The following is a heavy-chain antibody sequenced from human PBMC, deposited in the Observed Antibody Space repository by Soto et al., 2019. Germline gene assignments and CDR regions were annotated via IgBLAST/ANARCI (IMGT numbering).Heavy chain of an antibody. V-gene: IGHV3-23*01. Sequence: EVQLLESEGGLVQPGGSLRLSCAASGFTFSSYAMSWVRQAPGKGMEWVAAISGSGGSTYYADSVKGRFTISRENSKNTLYLQMNSLRAEDAAVYYCAKDLVGSNADYYDYWGQGTLVTVSS. CDR1: GFTFSSYA. J-gene: IGHJ4*02. D-gene: IGHD2-15*01. CDR3: AKDLVGSNADYYDY. CDR2: ISGSGGST.